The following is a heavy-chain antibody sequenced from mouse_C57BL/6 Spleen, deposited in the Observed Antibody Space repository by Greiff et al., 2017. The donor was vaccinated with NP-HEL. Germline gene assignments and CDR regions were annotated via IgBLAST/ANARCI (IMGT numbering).Heavy chain of an antibody. CDR1: GYTFTSYW. Sequence: VQLQQPGTELVKPGASVKLSCKASGYTFTSYWMHWVKQRPGQGLEWIGNINPSNGGTNYNGKFKGKATLTADKSSSTAYMQLSSLTSEDSAVYFCARSGSSGSFAYWGQGTLVTVSA. D-gene: IGHD3-2*02. CDR2: INPSNGGT. CDR3: ARSGSSGSFAY. V-gene: IGHV1-53*01. J-gene: IGHJ3*01.